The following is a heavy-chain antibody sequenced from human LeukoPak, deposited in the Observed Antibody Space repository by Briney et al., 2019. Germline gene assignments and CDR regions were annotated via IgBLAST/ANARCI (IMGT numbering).Heavy chain of an antibody. D-gene: IGHD6-19*01. Sequence: GGSLRLSCAASGFSFSDFAMNWVRQTPGKGLEWVSTLSRSGATTYYADSVRGRFIISRDNSKNTLYLQMNSLRAADTAVYYCAKDTVNSGSSYWGQGTLVTVSS. J-gene: IGHJ4*02. CDR3: AKDTVNSGSSY. CDR2: LSRSGATT. CDR1: GFSFSDFA. V-gene: IGHV3-23*01.